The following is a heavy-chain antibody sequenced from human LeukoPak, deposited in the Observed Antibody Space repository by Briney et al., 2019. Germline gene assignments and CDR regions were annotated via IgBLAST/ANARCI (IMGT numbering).Heavy chain of an antibody. CDR3: ARGAEYYAIWRGYAGYSDY. D-gene: IGHD3-3*01. Sequence: SETLSLTCAVYGGSFSGYYWSWIRQPPGKGLEWVGSISHRGSTYYNPSLRSRITISLDRSKQKFSLKLTSVTAADTAVYFCARGAEYYAIWRGYAGYSDYWGQGISVTVSS. CDR1: GGSFSGYY. V-gene: IGHV4-34*01. J-gene: IGHJ4*02. CDR2: ISHRGST.